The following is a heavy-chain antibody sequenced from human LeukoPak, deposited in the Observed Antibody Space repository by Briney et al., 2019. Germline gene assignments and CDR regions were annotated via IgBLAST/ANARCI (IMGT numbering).Heavy chain of an antibody. J-gene: IGHJ4*02. CDR1: GYTFTSYC. D-gene: IGHD2-15*01. Sequence: PSVKLSCNASGYTFTSYCIRWARHAPGQGLEWMGEHPAHYCHTNYAEKLQGRVTMTTDTSTSTAYMELRSLRSDDTAVYYCARERVGYCSGGSCYGPQPYDYWGQGTLVTVSS. V-gene: IGHV1-18*01. CDR2: HPAHYCHT. CDR3: ARERVGYCSGGSCYGPQPYDY.